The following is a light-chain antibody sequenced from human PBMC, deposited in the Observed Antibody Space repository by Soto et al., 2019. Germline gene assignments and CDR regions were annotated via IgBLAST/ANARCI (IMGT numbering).Light chain of an antibody. CDR3: QHYINWPRT. CDR2: GAS. CDR1: QSVSNH. J-gene: IGKJ1*01. V-gene: IGKV3-15*01. Sequence: EVVMTQSPATLSVSPGEGATLSCRASQSVSNHLAWYQQRPGQAPRVLIYGASTRATGIPARFSGSGSATEFTLTISSLQSEDFALYYCQHYINWPRTFGQGTKVEIK.